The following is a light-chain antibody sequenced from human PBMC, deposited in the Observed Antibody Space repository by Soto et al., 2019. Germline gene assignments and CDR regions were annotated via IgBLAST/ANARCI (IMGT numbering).Light chain of an antibody. J-gene: IGLJ2*01. CDR3: SSYAGSYTVL. Sequence: QSVLTQPRSVSGSPGQSVTISCTGTRRDVGGYNYVSWYQQHPGKAPKLMIYDVSKRPSGVPDRFSGSKSGNTASLTISGLQAEDEADYYCSSYAGSYTVLFGGGTQLTVL. CDR2: DVS. CDR1: RRDVGGYNY. V-gene: IGLV2-11*01.